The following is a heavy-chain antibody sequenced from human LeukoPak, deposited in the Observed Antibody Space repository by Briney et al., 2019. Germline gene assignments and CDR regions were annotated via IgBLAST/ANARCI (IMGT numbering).Heavy chain of an antibody. J-gene: IGHJ4*02. CDR3: ARDSGRYGSGSYNEDFDY. CDR1: GYTFTSYA. V-gene: IGHV7-4-1*02. D-gene: IGHD3-10*01. CDR2: INTNTGNP. Sequence: ASMKVSCKASGYTFTSYAMNWVRQAPGQGLEWMGWINTNTGNPTYAQGFTGRFVFSSDTSVSTAYLQISSLKAEDTAVYYCARDSGRYGSGSYNEDFDYWGQGTLVTVSS.